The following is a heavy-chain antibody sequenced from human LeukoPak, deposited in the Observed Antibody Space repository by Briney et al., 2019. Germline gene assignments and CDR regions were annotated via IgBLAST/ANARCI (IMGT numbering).Heavy chain of an antibody. V-gene: IGHV1-69*02. CDR1: GGTFSSYT. J-gene: IGHJ4*02. D-gene: IGHD2-2*01. CDR2: IIPILGIA. Sequence: SVKVSCKASGGTFSSYTISWLRQAPGQGLEWMGRIIPILGIANYAQKFQGRVTITADKSTSTAYMELSSLRSEDTAVYYCARGSSTSWPLDDWGQGTLVTVSS. CDR3: ARGSSTSWPLDD.